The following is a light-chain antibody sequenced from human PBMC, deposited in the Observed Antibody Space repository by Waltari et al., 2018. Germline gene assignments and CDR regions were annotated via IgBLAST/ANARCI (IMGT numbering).Light chain of an antibody. J-gene: IGLJ2*01. CDR3: SSYTSSSTLVV. CDR1: SSAVGGFNF. Sequence: QSALTQPASVSGSPGQSITISCTGTSSAVGGFNFVSWYQQPPGKAPKLMIYDVSNPPSGVSTRFSGSKSGNTASLTISGLQAEDEADYYCSSYTSSSTLVVFGGGTKLTVL. V-gene: IGLV2-14*01. CDR2: DVS.